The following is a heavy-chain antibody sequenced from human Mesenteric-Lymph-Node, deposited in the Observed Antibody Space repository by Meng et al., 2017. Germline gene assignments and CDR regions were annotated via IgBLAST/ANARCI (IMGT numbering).Heavy chain of an antibody. CDR2: ISSNGGST. J-gene: IGHJ4*02. Sequence: GESLKISCAASGFTFSSYAMHWVRQAPGKGLEYVSAISSNGGSTYYADSVKGRFTISRDNSKNSLYLQMNSLRTEDTALYYCAKGPSKGYCSGGSCYYLAFDYWGQGTLVTVSS. V-gene: IGHV3-64*04. CDR3: AKGPSKGYCSGGSCYYLAFDY. CDR1: GFTFSSYA. D-gene: IGHD2-15*01.